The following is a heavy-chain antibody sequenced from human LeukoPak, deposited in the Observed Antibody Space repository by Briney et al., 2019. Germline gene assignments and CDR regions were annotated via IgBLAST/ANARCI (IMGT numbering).Heavy chain of an antibody. V-gene: IGHV3-15*01. CDR1: GFTFSNAW. D-gene: IGHD3-16*01. CDR2: IKSKTDGGTT. Sequence: PGGSLRLSCAASGFTFSNAWMSWVRQAPGKGLEWVGSIKSKTDGGTTDYAAPVKGRYTISRDDSKNTLYLQMNSLKAEVTAVYYCTTRQDAFNWGQGTLVPVSS. CDR3: TTRQDAFN. J-gene: IGHJ4*02.